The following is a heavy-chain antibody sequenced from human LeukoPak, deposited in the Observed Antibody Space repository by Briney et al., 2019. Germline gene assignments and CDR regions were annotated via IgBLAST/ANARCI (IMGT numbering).Heavy chain of an antibody. Sequence: PGGSLRLSCAASGFTVSSNYMSWVRQAPGKGLEWVSIIYRVGSTFYADSVEGRFTISRDNSKNTLYLQMNSLRAEDTAVYYCAKDPYSSSWYGYYFDYWGQGTLVTVSS. CDR1: GFTVSSNY. CDR2: IYRVGST. V-gene: IGHV3-66*01. J-gene: IGHJ4*02. CDR3: AKDPYSSSWYGYYFDY. D-gene: IGHD6-13*01.